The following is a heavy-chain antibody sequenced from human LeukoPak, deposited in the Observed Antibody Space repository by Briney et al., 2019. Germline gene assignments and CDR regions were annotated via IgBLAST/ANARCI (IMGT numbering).Heavy chain of an antibody. CDR3: ARGTAEILSGAHPDIVATNEVHYFDY. CDR1: GGTFSSYA. V-gene: IGHV1-69*13. CDR2: IIPIFGTA. Sequence: SVKVSCKASGGTFSSYAISWVRQAPGQGLEWMGGIIPIFGTANYAQKFQGRVTITADESTSTAYMELSSLRSEDTAVYYCARGTAEILSGAHPDIVATNEVHYFDYWGQGTLVTVSS. J-gene: IGHJ4*02. D-gene: IGHD5-12*01.